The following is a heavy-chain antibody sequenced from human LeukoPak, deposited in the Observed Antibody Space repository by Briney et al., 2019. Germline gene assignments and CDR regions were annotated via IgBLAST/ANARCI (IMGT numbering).Heavy chain of an antibody. Sequence: SQTLSLTCTVSGGSISSGSYYWSWIRQPAGKGLEWIGRIYTSGSTNYNPSLKSRVTISVDTSKNQFSLKLSSVTAADTAVYYCARTPHYYYYMDVWGKGTTVTVSS. J-gene: IGHJ6*03. CDR2: IYTSGST. CDR1: GGSISSGSYY. CDR3: ARTPHYYYYMDV. V-gene: IGHV4-61*02.